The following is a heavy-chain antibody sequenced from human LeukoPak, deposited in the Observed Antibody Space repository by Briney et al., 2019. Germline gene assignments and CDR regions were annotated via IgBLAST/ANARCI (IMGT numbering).Heavy chain of an antibody. V-gene: IGHV5-51*01. Sequence: GESLKISCEGSGYSFTSYWIGWVRQMPGKGLEWMGIIYPGDSDTRYSPSFQGQVTILADKSISTAYLQWSSLKASDTAMYYCASRVPHDAFDIWGQGTMVTVSS. CDR2: IYPGDSDT. CDR3: ASRVPHDAFDI. J-gene: IGHJ3*02. CDR1: GYSFTSYW.